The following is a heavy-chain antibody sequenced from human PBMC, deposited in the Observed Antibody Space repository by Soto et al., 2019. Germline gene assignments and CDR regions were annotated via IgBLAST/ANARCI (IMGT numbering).Heavy chain of an antibody. CDR3: AAVTSLWFGELLPIDY. D-gene: IGHD3-10*01. Sequence: GGSLRLSCAASGFTFSSYWMSWVRQAPGKGLEWVANIKQDGSEKYYVDCVNGRFTISRDNAKNSLYLQMNSLRAEDTVVYYCAAVTSLWFGELLPIDYWGQGTLVTVSS. V-gene: IGHV3-7*01. J-gene: IGHJ4*02. CDR1: GFTFSSYW. CDR2: IKQDGSEK.